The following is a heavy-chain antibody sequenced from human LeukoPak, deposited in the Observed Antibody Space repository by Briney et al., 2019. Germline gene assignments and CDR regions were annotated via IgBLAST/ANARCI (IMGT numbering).Heavy chain of an antibody. CDR1: GFTFSSYS. CDR3: ARDGDIITGRGQNRWFDP. D-gene: IGHD1-20*01. J-gene: IGHJ5*02. Sequence: PGGSLRLSCAASGFTFSSYSMNWVRQAPGKGLEWVSSISSSKSYTYYADSVKGRFTISRDNAKNSLYLQMNSLRAEDTAVDYCARDGDIITGRGQNRWFDPWGQGTLVTVSS. V-gene: IGHV3-21*01. CDR2: ISSSKSYT.